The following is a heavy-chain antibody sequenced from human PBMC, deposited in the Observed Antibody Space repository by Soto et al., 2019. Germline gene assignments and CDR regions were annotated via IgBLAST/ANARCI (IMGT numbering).Heavy chain of an antibody. CDR1: GLSLSNYA. V-gene: IGHV3-23*01. CDR2: ITGSADKT. Sequence: EVQLLESGGDLVQPGGSLRLSCAASGLSLSNYAMTWVRQAPGKGLEWVSGITGSADKTYYADSVKGRFIISRDNSKNTLYLQMNSLRAEDTALYYCARDCSSASCSVWHYWGQGTLVTVYS. J-gene: IGHJ4*02. D-gene: IGHD2-2*01. CDR3: ARDCSSASCSVWHY.